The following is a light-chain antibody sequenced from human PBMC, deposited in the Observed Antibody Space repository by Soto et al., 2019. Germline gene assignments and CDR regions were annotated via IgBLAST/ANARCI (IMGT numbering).Light chain of an antibody. Sequence: QPVLTQPPSVSGAPGQRVTISCTWSSSNIGAGYDVHWYQQLPGTAPKLLIYGNSNRPSGVPDRFSGSKSGTSASLAITGLQAEDEADYYCQSYDSSLSVSPYVFGTGTKVTVL. CDR2: GNS. V-gene: IGLV1-40*01. J-gene: IGLJ1*01. CDR3: QSYDSSLSVSPYV. CDR1: SSNIGAGYD.